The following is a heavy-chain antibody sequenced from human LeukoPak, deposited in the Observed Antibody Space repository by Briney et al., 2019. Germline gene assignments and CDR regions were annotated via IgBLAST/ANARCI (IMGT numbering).Heavy chain of an antibody. J-gene: IGHJ4*02. V-gene: IGHV3-48*01. CDR1: GFNFSAYS. D-gene: IGHD3-9*01. CDR2: ISSSSSTI. Sequence: GGSLRLSCAASGFNFSAYSMNWVRQAPGKGLEWVSYISSSSSTISYAGFVKGRITISRDNSKNTLYLQMNSLRAEDTAVFYCAKAPDSFEWLARAETYFDSWGQGTLVTVSS. CDR3: AKAPDSFEWLARAETYFDS.